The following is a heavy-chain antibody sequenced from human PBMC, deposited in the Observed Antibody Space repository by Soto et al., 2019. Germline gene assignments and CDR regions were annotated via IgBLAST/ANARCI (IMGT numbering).Heavy chain of an antibody. Sequence: PGGSLRLSCAVSGLTVSNTYMSWVRQAPGKGLEWVAVIYRGVSTHYADSVKGRFTISRDDSKNTIYLQMNSLRAEDTAVYYCARDRSDSSRADSFDVWGQGTMVTVSS. V-gene: IGHV3-53*01. CDR2: IYRGVST. CDR1: GLTVSNTY. CDR3: ARDRSDSSRADSFDV. J-gene: IGHJ3*01. D-gene: IGHD6-25*01.